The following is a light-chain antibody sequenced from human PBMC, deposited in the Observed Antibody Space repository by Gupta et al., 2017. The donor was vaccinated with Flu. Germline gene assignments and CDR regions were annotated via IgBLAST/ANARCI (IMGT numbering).Light chain of an antibody. J-gene: IGKJ4*01. V-gene: IGKV1-5*03. CDR3: QQYSSYPPS. CDR2: QVS. Sequence: PSTLSASVGDRVTITCRASQSISKWLTWSQQKPGKAPKLLIYQVSSLETGVPSRFSGSGSGTEFTLTISRLQPDDFGTYYCQQYSSYPPSFGGGTKVEIK. CDR1: QSISKW.